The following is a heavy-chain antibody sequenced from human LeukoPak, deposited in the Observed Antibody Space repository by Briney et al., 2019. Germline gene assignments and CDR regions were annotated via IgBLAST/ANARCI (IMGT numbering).Heavy chain of an antibody. J-gene: IGHJ4*02. Sequence: GGSLRLSCAASGFSFSTNSMNWVRQVPGKGLEWISYISSNSATTYYADSVKGRFTISRDNAKNSLYLHMNSLRADDTAVYYCARDTRSLIDYWGQGTLVTVSS. CDR3: ARDTRSLIDY. V-gene: IGHV3-48*01. CDR2: ISSNSATT. CDR1: GFSFSTNS. D-gene: IGHD1-26*01.